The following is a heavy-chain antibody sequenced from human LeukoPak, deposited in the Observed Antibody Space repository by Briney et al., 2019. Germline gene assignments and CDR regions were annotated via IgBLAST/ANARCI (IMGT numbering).Heavy chain of an antibody. J-gene: IGHJ6*03. Sequence: SVKVSCKASGGTFSSYAISWVRQAPGQGLEWMGGIIPIFGTANYAQKFQGRVTITADESTSTAYMELSSLRSEDTAAYYCAREIGGYYYMDVWGKGTTVTVSS. V-gene: IGHV1-69*13. CDR2: IIPIFGTA. D-gene: IGHD3-16*01. CDR1: GGTFSSYA. CDR3: AREIGGYYYMDV.